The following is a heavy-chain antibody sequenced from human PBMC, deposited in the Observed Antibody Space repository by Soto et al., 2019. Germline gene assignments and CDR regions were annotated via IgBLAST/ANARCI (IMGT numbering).Heavy chain of an antibody. J-gene: IGHJ3*02. D-gene: IGHD6-25*01. CDR2: IYHSGST. V-gene: IGHV4-30-2*01. Sequence: LSLTCAVSGGSISSGGYSWSWIRQPPEKGLEWIGYIYHSGSTYYNPSLKSRVNISVDRYENQFSLKLSSVAAADTAVYYCARGRPAFDIWGEGTMVTVSS. CDR1: GGSISSGGYS. CDR3: ARGRPAFDI.